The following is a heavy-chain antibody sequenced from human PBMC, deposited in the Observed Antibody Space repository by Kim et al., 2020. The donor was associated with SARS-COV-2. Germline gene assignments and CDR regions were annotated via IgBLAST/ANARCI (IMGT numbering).Heavy chain of an antibody. CDR2: INTNTGNP. V-gene: IGHV7-4-1*02. D-gene: IGHD3-22*01. CDR1: GYTFTSYA. J-gene: IGHJ4*02. CDR3: ARVHRPYDSSGYYYFDY. Sequence: ASVKVSCKASGYTFTSYAMNWVRQAPGQGLEWMGWINTNTGNPTYAQGFTGRFVFSLDTSVSTAYLQISSLKAEETAVYYCARVHRPYDSSGYYYFDYWGQGTLVTVSS.